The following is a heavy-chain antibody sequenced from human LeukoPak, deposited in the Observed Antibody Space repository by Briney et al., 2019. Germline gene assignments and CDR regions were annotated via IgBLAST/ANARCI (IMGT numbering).Heavy chain of an antibody. CDR3: ASELLWFGELNYYGMDV. CDR2: ISSSSSYI. Sequence: GGSLRLSCAASGFTFSSYSTNWVRQAPGKGLEWVSSISSSSSYIYYADSVKGRFTISRDNAKNSLYLQMNSLRAEDTAVYYCASELLWFGELNYYGMDVWGQGTTVTVSS. V-gene: IGHV3-21*01. J-gene: IGHJ6*02. CDR1: GFTFSSYS. D-gene: IGHD3-10*01.